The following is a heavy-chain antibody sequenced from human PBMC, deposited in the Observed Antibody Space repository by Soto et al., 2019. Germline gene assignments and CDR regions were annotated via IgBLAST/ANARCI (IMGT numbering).Heavy chain of an antibody. D-gene: IGHD2-2*02. CDR2: IWNDGSNK. J-gene: IGHJ4*02. V-gene: IGHV3-33*01. CDR1: GFNFRSYA. Sequence: QVQLVQSGGGAVQPGGSLGLSCVASGFNFRSYAMHWVRQAPGKGLESVAVIWNDGSNKYYRDSVKGRFTISRDNSNNTLYLQMNSLRAEDTAVYYCVRGTQLYLFDYWGQGTLVTVSS. CDR3: VRGTQLYLFDY.